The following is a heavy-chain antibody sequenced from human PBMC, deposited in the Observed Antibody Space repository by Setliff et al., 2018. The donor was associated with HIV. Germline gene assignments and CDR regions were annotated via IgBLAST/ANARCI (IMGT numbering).Heavy chain of an antibody. V-gene: IGHV3-15*01. Sequence: GGSLRLSCAASGLTFNKAYMSWVRQTPGKGLEWVGRIKSKTEGGATDYAAPVKGRFTISREDSKNTLYLQMNSLKTEDTAVYYCSTDGTDYGSGYYAEYFQHWGQGTLVTVSS. J-gene: IGHJ1*01. CDR1: GLTFNKAY. CDR2: IKSKTEGGAT. D-gene: IGHD3-22*01. CDR3: STDGTDYGSGYYAEYFQH.